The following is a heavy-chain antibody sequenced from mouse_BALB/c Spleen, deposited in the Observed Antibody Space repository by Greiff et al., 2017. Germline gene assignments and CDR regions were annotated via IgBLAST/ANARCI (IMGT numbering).Heavy chain of an antibody. Sequence: VKLQESGPGLVAPSQSLSITCTVSGFSLTSYDISWIRQPPGKGLEWLGVIWTGGGTNYNSAFMSRLSISKDNSKSQVFLKMNSLQTDDTAIYYCVRDGDAMDYWGQGTSVTVSS. J-gene: IGHJ4*01. CDR3: VRDGDAMDY. CDR2: IWTGGGT. CDR1: GFSLTSYD. V-gene: IGHV2-9-2*01.